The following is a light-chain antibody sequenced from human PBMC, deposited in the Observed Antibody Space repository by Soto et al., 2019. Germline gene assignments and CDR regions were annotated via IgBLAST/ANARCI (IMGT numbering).Light chain of an antibody. CDR3: SSYTRTSTLV. CDR2: EVS. V-gene: IGLV2-14*01. Sequence: QSALTQPASVSGSPGQSITISCTGTSSDVGGYNFVSWYQQYPGKVPKLIIYEVSNRPSGVSNRFSGSKSGNTASLTISGLQPDDEADYYCSSYTRTSTLVFGGGTQLTVL. CDR1: SSDVGGYNF. J-gene: IGLJ3*02.